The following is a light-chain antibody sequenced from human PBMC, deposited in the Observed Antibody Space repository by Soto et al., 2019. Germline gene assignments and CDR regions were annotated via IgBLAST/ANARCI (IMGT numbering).Light chain of an antibody. Sequence: IVMTQSPDSLAVSLGERATINCKSSQSVLYNSNNKNYLAWYQQKPGQPPKLLIYWASTRESGVPDRFSGSGSGTDFTLTISSLQAEDVAVYYCQQYYSTPPRTFGQGTKVEVK. CDR2: WAS. CDR1: QSVLYNSNNKNY. V-gene: IGKV4-1*01. CDR3: QQYYSTPPRT. J-gene: IGKJ1*01.